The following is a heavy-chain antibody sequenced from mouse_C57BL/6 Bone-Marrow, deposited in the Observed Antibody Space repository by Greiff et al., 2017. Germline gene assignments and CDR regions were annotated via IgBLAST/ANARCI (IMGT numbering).Heavy chain of an antibody. Sequence: QVQLQQPGAELVKPGASVKLSCKASGYTFTSYWMHWVKQRPGQGLEWIGMIHPNSGSTYYNEKFKSKATLTVDKASSTAYMQLSSLTSEDSAVYYGAGFTTVVATRWYFGVWGTGTTVTVSS. D-gene: IGHD1-1*01. CDR1: GYTFTSYW. CDR2: IHPNSGST. J-gene: IGHJ1*03. V-gene: IGHV1-64*01. CDR3: AGFTTVVATRWYFGV.